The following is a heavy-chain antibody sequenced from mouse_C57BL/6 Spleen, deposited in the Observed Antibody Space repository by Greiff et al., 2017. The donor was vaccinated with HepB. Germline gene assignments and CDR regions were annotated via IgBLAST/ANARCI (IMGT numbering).Heavy chain of an antibody. CDR2: INPNNGGT. CDR3: AREEGGYYGSSHFDY. Sequence: EVKLQQSGPELVKPGASVKMSCKASGYTFTDYNMHWVKQSHGKSLEWIGYINPNNGGTSYNQKFKGKATLTVNKSSSTAYMELRSLTSEDSAVYYCAREEGGYYGSSHFDYWGQGTTLTVSS. J-gene: IGHJ2*01. D-gene: IGHD1-1*01. CDR1: GYTFTDYN. V-gene: IGHV1-22*01.